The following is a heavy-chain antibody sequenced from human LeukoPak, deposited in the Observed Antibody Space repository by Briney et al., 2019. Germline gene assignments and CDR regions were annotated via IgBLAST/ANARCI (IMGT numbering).Heavy chain of an antibody. CDR1: GYTFISYD. CDR2: MNPNSGNT. V-gene: IGHV1-8*03. CDR3: ATDPNYYGSGSLDY. D-gene: IGHD3-10*01. Sequence: ASVKVSCKASGYTFISYDINWVRQATGQGLEWMGWMNPNSGNTGYAQKFRGRVTITRNTSISTAYMELSSLRSEDTAVYYCATDPNYYGSGSLDYWGQGTLVTVSS. J-gene: IGHJ4*02.